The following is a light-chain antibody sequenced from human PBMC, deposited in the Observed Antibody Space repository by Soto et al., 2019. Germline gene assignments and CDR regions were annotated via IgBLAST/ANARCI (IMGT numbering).Light chain of an antibody. CDR3: QQYNSYRYT. CDR1: ESISDW. CDR2: KAS. V-gene: IGKV1-5*03. J-gene: IGKJ2*01. Sequence: DIQMTQSPSTLSASVGDRVTITCRASESISDWLAWHQQKPGKAPKLLVYKASSVESGVPSTFSGSGSWTEFTLTISSLQPDDSATYYCQQYNSYRYTFGQGTKLEV.